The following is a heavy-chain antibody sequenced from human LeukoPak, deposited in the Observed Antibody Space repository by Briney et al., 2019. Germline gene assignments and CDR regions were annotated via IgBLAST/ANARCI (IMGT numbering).Heavy chain of an antibody. V-gene: IGHV3-23*01. Sequence: GGSLRLSCAASGFTFSSYAMSWVRQAPGKGLEWVSAISGSGGSTYYADSVKGRFTISGDNSKNTLYLQMNSPRAEDTAVYYCAKDLGDYDLYDAFDIWGQGTMVTVSS. J-gene: IGHJ3*02. CDR1: GFTFSSYA. CDR2: ISGSGGST. D-gene: IGHD4-17*01. CDR3: AKDLGDYDLYDAFDI.